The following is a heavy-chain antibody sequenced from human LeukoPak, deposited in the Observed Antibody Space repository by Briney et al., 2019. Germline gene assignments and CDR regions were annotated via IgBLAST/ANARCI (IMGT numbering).Heavy chain of an antibody. D-gene: IGHD6-13*01. V-gene: IGHV1-2*02. Sequence: ASVKVSCKASGYSFTGYYMHWVRQAPGQGLERMGWSSPYSGGTHYAQNFQGRVTMTTDTTISTAYMELSSLRSDDTAIYYCASALNSRNSSCWGQGTLVTVSS. J-gene: IGHJ4*02. CDR3: ASALNSRNSSC. CDR2: SSPYSGGT. CDR1: GYSFTGYY.